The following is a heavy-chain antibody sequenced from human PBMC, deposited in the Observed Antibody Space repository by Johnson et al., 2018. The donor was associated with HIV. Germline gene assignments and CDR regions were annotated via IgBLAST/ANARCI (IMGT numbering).Heavy chain of an antibody. CDR3: ARDRSLWFRELWPRDAFDM. CDR1: GFSFSNYA. CDR2: ISYDGSNK. D-gene: IGHD3-10*01. Sequence: QMLLVESGGGVVQPERSLRLSCAASGFSFSNYAIHWVRQAPGKGLEWVAVISYDGSNKYYADSVKGRFTISRDNSKNTLYLQMNSLRVADTAVYYCARDRSLWFRELWPRDAFDMWGQGTKITVSS. V-gene: IGHV3-30*04. J-gene: IGHJ3*02.